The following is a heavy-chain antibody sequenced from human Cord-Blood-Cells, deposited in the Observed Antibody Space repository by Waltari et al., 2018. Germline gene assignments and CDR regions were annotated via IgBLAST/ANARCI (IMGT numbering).Heavy chain of an antibody. J-gene: IGHJ4*02. CDR2: IIHIFGTA. D-gene: IGHD6-13*01. CDR1: GGTFSSYA. Sequence: QVQLVQSGAEVKKPGSSVKVSCKASGGTFSSYAISWVRQATGQGLEWMGGIIHIFGTANDAQKFQGRVTITADKSTSTAYMELSSLRSEDTAVYYCARGYSSSWYFDYWGQGTPVTVSS. V-gene: IGHV1-69*06. CDR3: ARGYSSSWYFDY.